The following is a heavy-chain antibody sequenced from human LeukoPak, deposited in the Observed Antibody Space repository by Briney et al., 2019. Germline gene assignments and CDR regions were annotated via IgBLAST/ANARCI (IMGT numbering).Heavy chain of an antibody. CDR2: ISYDENNK. D-gene: IGHD5-12*01. Sequence: GGSLRLSCAASGFTFSSYGMHWVRQAPGKGLEWVAVISYDENNKYYADSVKGRFTISRDNSKNMLYLQMNSLGAEDTAAYYCAKVPNRGYGGYDYFDYWGQGTLVTVSS. CDR3: AKVPNRGYGGYDYFDY. J-gene: IGHJ4*02. CDR1: GFTFSSYG. V-gene: IGHV3-30*18.